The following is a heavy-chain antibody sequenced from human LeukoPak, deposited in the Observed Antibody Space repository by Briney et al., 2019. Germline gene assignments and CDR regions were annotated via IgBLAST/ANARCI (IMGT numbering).Heavy chain of an antibody. CDR1: GFTFSSYA. Sequence: GGSLRLSCAAPGFTFSSYAMSWVRQAPGKGLEWVSAISGSGGSTYYADSVKGRFTISRDNSKNTLYLQMNSLRAEDTAVYYCAKDRKDPTYYFDYWGQGTLVTVSS. V-gene: IGHV3-23*01. CDR3: AKDRKDPTYYFDY. J-gene: IGHJ4*02. CDR2: ISGSGGST.